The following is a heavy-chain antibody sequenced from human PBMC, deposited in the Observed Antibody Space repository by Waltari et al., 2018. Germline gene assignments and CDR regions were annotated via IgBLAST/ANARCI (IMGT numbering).Heavy chain of an antibody. V-gene: IGHV4-38-2*01. CDR3: ARLRGAVAANSVY. J-gene: IGHJ4*02. CDR2: LYHSGST. D-gene: IGHD2-15*01. CDR1: GYSISSGYY. Sequence: QVQLQESGPGLVKPSETLSLTCAVSGYSISSGYYWGWIRQPPGKGLEWIGSLYHSGSTYYNPSLKSRVTISVDTSKNQFSLKLSSVTAADTAVYYCARLRGAVAANSVYWGQGTLVTVSS.